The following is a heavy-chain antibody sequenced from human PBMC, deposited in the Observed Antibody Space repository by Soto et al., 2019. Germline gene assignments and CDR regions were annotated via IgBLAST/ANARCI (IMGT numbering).Heavy chain of an antibody. CDR1: GFTFSDYA. CDR2: VSSDGTAK. Sequence: QVQLVESAGGVVRPGGSLRLSCSVSGFTFSDYAMHWVRQAPGKGLEWVATVSSDGTAKYYATSVKGRFAISKDKYMSTLFLQMDRLGVDGTAVYYCAKAETRGLGPPFSCDIWGQVTMVTVSS. CDR3: AKAETRGLGPPFSCDI. J-gene: IGHJ3*02. V-gene: IGHV3-30*02. D-gene: IGHD5-12*01.